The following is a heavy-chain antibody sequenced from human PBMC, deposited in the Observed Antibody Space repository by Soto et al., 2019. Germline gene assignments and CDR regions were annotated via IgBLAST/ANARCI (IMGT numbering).Heavy chain of an antibody. J-gene: IGHJ6*03. D-gene: IGHD2-21*01. V-gene: IGHV1-69*02. CDR2: IIPILGIA. CDR3: ARAYCGGDCYSEYYYYMDV. CDR1: GGTFSSYT. Sequence: QVQLVQSGAEVKKPGSSVKVSCKASGGTFSSYTISWVRQAPGQGLEWMGRIIPILGIANYAQKFQGRVTIPADKSTSTAYMELSSLRSEDTAVYYCARAYCGGDCYSEYYYYMDVWGKGTTVTVSS.